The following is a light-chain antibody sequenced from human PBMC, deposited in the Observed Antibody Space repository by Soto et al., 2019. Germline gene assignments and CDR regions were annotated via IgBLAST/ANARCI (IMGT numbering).Light chain of an antibody. CDR2: DVS. V-gene: IGLV2-14*01. Sequence: QSALTQPASVSGSPGQSITISCTGTSSDVGGYNYVSWYQQHPGKAPKLMIYDVSNRPSGVSNRFSGSKSGNTASLTISGLQAEDEADYYCCSSTSSSTRVFGGGTKLTVL. CDR3: CSSTSSSTRV. CDR1: SSDVGGYNY. J-gene: IGLJ2*01.